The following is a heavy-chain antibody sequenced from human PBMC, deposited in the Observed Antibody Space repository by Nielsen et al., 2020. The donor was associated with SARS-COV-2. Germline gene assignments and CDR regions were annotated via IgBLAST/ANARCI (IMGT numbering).Heavy chain of an antibody. CDR1: GGSFSGYY. J-gene: IGHJ5*02. CDR3: ARSSWILDP. V-gene: IGHV4-34*01. D-gene: IGHD6-13*01. CDR2: INHSGST. Sequence: SETLSLTCAVYGGSFSGYYWSWIRQPPGKGLEWIGEINHSGSTNYNPPLKSRVTISVDTSKNQFSLKLSSVTAADTAVYYCARSSWILDPWGQGTLVTVSS.